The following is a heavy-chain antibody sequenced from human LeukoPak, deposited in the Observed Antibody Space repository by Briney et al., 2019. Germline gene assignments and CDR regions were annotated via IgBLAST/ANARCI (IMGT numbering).Heavy chain of an antibody. CDR3: ARDRSTGAFDI. D-gene: IGHD2-8*02. V-gene: IGHV1-69*13. J-gene: IGHJ3*02. Sequence: VASVKVSCKASGGTFSSYAISWVRQAPGQGLEWMGGIIPIFGTANYAQKFQGRVTITADESTSTAYMELSGLRSEDTAVYYCARDRSTGAFDIWGQGTMVTVSS. CDR1: GGTFSSYA. CDR2: IIPIFGTA.